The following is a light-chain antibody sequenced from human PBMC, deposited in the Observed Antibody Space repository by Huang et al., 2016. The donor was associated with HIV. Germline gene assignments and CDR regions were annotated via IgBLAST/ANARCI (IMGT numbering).Light chain of an antibody. CDR3: LQDFNYPRT. CDR1: QDITND. V-gene: IGKV1-6*02. CDR2: AAS. J-gene: IGKJ1*01. Sequence: AIQLTQSPSSLSASVGDRVTITCRASQDITNDLGWYQQKPGKAPKLLISAASTLRSGVPSRCRGSGSGTDFTLTISSLQPEDFATYFCLQDFNYPRTFGQGTRVEIK.